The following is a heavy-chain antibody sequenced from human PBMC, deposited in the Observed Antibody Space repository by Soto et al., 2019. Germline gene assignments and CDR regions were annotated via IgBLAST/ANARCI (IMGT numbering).Heavy chain of an antibody. V-gene: IGHV1-46*03. CDR2: INPFDGSR. D-gene: IGHD3-10*01. CDR1: GGTFSTYT. CDR3: SRVDPGETSPFDH. J-gene: IGHJ4*02. Sequence: GASVKVSCKASGGTFSTYTITWVRQAPGQGLEWMGRINPFDGSRKFAQSFQGRVTMTRDTSTSTVYMEVSSLRSEDTAVYYCSRVDPGETSPFDHWGQGTLVTVSS.